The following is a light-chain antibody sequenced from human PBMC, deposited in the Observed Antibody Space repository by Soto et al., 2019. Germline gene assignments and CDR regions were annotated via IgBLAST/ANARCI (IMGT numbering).Light chain of an antibody. CDR3: QQRSNWPLFT. CDR2: AAS. CDR1: QSVSSY. V-gene: IGKV3-11*01. Sequence: EIVLTQSPATLSLSPGERATLSCRASQSVSSYLAWYQQKPVQAPRLLIYAASNRATGIPARFSGSGSGTDFTLTISSLEPEDFAVYYCQQRSNWPLFTFGPGTKVAFK. J-gene: IGKJ3*01.